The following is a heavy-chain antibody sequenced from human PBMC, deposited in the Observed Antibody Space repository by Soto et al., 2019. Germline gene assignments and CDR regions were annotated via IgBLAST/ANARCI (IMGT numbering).Heavy chain of an antibody. CDR3: AKYSSLRRYGMDV. J-gene: IGHJ6*02. V-gene: IGHV3-23*01. D-gene: IGHD6-13*01. Sequence: PGGSVRLSCAASGFTFISYAMSWVRQAPGKGLEWVSAISGSGGSTYYADSVKGRFTISRDNSKNTLYLQMNSLRAEDTAVYYCAKYSSLRRYGMDVWGQGTTVTVSS. CDR1: GFTFISYA. CDR2: ISGSGGST.